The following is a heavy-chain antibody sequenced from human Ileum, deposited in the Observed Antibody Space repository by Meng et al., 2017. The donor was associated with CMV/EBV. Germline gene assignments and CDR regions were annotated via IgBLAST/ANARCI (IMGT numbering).Heavy chain of an antibody. CDR3: ARDVRLVGHFDY. Sequence: QVKLKESGPGLGKRSETLSLTCGVSGDSISSYHGGWIRQPAGKGLEWIGRIYTSGSSSYNPSLKSRVTMSVDKSKNQVSLKLTSVTAADTAVYYCARDVRLVGHFDYWGQGTLVTVSS. D-gene: IGHD2-15*01. CDR2: IYTSGSS. V-gene: IGHV4-4*07. CDR1: GDSISSYH. J-gene: IGHJ4*02.